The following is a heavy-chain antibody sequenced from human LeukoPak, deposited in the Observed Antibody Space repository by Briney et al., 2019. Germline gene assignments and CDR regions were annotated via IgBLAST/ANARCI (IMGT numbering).Heavy chain of an antibody. J-gene: IGHJ5*02. Sequence: SETLSLTCTVSGGSISSYYWSWIRQPPGKGLEWIGYIYYSGSTNYNPSLKSRVTISVDTSKNQFSLKLSCVTAADTAVYYCARQFYPRHIVVVPAQGWFDPWGQGTLVTVSS. V-gene: IGHV4-59*08. CDR2: IYYSGST. CDR1: GGSISSYY. CDR3: ARQFYPRHIVVVPAQGWFDP. D-gene: IGHD2-2*01.